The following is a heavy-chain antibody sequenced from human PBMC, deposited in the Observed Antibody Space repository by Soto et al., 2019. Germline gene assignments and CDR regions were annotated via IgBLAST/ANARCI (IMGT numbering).Heavy chain of an antibody. CDR1: GFTFSSYS. CDR2: ISSSSSYI. V-gene: IGHV3-21*01. J-gene: IGHJ6*03. CDR3: ARDGVITLGGVIAIGTNYLDV. D-gene: IGHD3-16*02. Sequence: EVQLVESGGGLVKPGGSLRLSCAASGFTFSSYSMNWVRQAPGKGLEWVSSISSSSSYIYYADSVKGRFTISRDNAKNTLYLQMNSLRAEDTAVYYCARDGVITLGGVIAIGTNYLDVWGKGTTVTVSS.